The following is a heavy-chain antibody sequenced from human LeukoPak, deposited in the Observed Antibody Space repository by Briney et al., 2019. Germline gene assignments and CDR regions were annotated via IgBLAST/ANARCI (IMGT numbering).Heavy chain of an antibody. J-gene: IGHJ4*02. D-gene: IGHD6-13*01. CDR3: AREGKAEGGRGGQFDY. Sequence: GGSLRLSCAASGFTFSNYEMNWVRQAPGRGLEWVSYISGSGGTIWDADSVKGRFTIPRDNAQNSMYLQMNSLRVEDTAVYYCAREGKAEGGRGGQFDYWGQGALVTVSS. CDR1: GFTFSNYE. CDR2: ISGSGGTI. V-gene: IGHV3-48*03.